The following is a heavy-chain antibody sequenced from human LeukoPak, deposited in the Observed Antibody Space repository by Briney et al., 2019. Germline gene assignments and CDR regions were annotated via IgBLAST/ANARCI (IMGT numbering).Heavy chain of an antibody. D-gene: IGHD2-2*01. Sequence: PGGSLRLSCAASGFTLSSYSMNWVRQGPGKGLEWVSSISSNSIYIYYADSVKGRFTISRDNAKNSLFLQMNSLRAEDTAVYYCAREGGSTKYHFDYWGQGTRVTVSS. CDR2: ISSNSIYI. CDR1: GFTLSSYS. V-gene: IGHV3-21*01. CDR3: AREGGSTKYHFDY. J-gene: IGHJ4*02.